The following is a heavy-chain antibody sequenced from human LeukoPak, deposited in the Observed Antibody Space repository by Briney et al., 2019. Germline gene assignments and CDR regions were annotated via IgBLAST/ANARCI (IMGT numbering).Heavy chain of an antibody. CDR2: ISSSSSYI. J-gene: IGHJ4*02. CDR3: ARDFRVGATGLFDY. Sequence: GGSLRLSCAASGFTFSSYSMNWVRQAPGKGLEWVSSISSSSSYIYYADSVKGRFTISRDNAKNSLYLQMNSLRAEDTAVYYCARDFRVGATGLFDYWGQGTLVTVSS. V-gene: IGHV3-21*06. D-gene: IGHD1-26*01. CDR1: GFTFSSYS.